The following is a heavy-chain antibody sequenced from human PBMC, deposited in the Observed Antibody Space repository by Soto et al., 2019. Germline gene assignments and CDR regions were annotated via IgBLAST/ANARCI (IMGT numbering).Heavy chain of an antibody. V-gene: IGHV1-8*01. CDR1: GYTFTSYD. D-gene: IGHD2-8*01. Sequence: GASVKVSCKASGYTFTSYDINWVRQATGQGLEWMGWMNPNSGNTGYAQKFQGRVTMTRNTSISTAYMELSSLRSEDTAVYYCARGHGCTNGVCYNWFDPWGQGTLVTVSS. CDR2: MNPNSGNT. CDR3: ARGHGCTNGVCYNWFDP. J-gene: IGHJ5*02.